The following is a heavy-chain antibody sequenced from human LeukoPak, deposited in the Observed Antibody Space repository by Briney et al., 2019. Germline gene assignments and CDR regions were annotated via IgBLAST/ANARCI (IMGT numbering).Heavy chain of an antibody. D-gene: IGHD3-10*01. CDR2: INPSGGST. Sequence: ASVKVACKASGYTFTGYYMHWVRQAPGQGLEWMGIINPSGGSTSYAQKFQGRVTMTRDTSTSTVYMELSSLRSEDTAVYYCARDHEYYYGSGSYYPGGCDYWGQGTLVTVSS. CDR1: GYTFTGYY. V-gene: IGHV1-46*01. CDR3: ARDHEYYYGSGSYYPGGCDY. J-gene: IGHJ4*02.